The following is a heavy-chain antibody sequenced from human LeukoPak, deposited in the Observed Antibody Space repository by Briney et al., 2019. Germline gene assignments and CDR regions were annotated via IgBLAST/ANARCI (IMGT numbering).Heavy chain of an antibody. CDR1: GFTFSSYA. D-gene: IGHD3-10*01. V-gene: IGHV3-23*01. CDR3: AKVMVRGVIIESSFDY. Sequence: GGSLRLSCAASGFTFSSYAMSWVRQAPGKGLEWVSAISGSGGSTYYADSVKGRFTISRDNSKNTLYLQMNSLRAEDTAVYYCAKVMVRGVIIESSFDYWGQGTLVTVSS. CDR2: ISGSGGST. J-gene: IGHJ4*02.